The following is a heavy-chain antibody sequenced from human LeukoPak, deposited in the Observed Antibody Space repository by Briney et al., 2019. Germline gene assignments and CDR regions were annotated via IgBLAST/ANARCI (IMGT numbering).Heavy chain of an antibody. V-gene: IGHV3-7*01. CDR3: ARSSSRYCSGGSCYSGVLGYFDY. CDR2: IKQDGSEK. Sequence: GGSLRLSCAASGFTFSNAWMSWVRQAPGRGLEWVANIKQDGSEKFYVDSLKGRFTISRDNSENSLYLQMNSLRAEDTAVYYCARSSSRYCSGGSCYSGVLGYFDYWGQGTLVTVSS. D-gene: IGHD2-15*01. J-gene: IGHJ4*02. CDR1: GFTFSNAW.